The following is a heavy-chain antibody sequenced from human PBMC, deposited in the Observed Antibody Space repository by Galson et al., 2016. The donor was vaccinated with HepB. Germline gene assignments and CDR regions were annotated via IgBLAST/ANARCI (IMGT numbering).Heavy chain of an antibody. J-gene: IGHJ6*02. V-gene: IGHV1-69*13. D-gene: IGHD3-3*01. CDR1: GDTFRSYA. CDR2: IIPMFRTT. Sequence: SVKVSCKASGDTFRSYAVSWVRQAPGQGLEWMGGIIPMFRTTNYVQKFQATVTITADESTSTAYMDLSSLNAEDTAVYYCAGTFLNSSYDFWSYVMIGRWKPPTNYGMDVWGQGTTVTVSS. CDR3: AGTFLNSSYDFWSYVMIGRWKPPTNYGMDV.